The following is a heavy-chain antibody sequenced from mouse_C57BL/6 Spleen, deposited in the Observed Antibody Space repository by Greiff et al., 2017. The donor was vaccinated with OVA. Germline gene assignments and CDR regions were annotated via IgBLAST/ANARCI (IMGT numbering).Heavy chain of an antibody. CDR1: GYAFSSSW. V-gene: IGHV1-82*01. CDR3: AREDWRAMDY. Sequence: VKLQESGPELVKPGASVKISCKASGYAFSSSWLNWVKQRPGQGLEWIGRIYPGDGDTNYNGKFKGKATLTADKSSSTAYMQLSSLTSEDSAVYFCAREDWRAMDYWGQGTSVTVSS. J-gene: IGHJ4*01. CDR2: IYPGDGDT. D-gene: IGHD4-1*01.